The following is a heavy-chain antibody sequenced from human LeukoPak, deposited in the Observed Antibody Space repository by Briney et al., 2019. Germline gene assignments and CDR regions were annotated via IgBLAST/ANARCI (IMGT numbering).Heavy chain of an antibody. CDR2: IYYSGST. D-gene: IGHD3-10*01. J-gene: IGHJ4*02. Sequence: SETLSLTCTVSGGSISSYYWSWIRQPPGKGLEWIGYIYYSGSTNYNPSLKSRVTISVDTSKNQFSLKLSSVTAADTAVYYCARVRAYHYGSGSYHSFDYWGQGTLVTVSS. CDR1: GGSISSYY. V-gene: IGHV4-59*01. CDR3: ARVRAYHYGSGSYHSFDY.